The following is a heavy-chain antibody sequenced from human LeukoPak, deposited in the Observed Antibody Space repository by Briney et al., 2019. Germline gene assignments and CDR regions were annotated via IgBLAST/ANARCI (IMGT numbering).Heavy chain of an antibody. D-gene: IGHD5-12*01. CDR3: ARERGYSGYDF. CDR1: GFTFSSYA. CDR2: ISYDGSNK. Sequence: GGSLRLSCAPSGFTFSSYAMHWVRQAPGKGLEWVAVISYDGSNKYYADSVKGRFTISGDNSKNTLYLQMNSLRAEDTAVYYCARERGYSGYDFWGQGTLVTVSS. V-gene: IGHV3-30-3*01. J-gene: IGHJ4*02.